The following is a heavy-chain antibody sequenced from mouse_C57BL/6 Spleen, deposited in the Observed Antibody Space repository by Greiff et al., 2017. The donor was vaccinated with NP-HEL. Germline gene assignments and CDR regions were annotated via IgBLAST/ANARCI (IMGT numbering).Heavy chain of an antibody. CDR3: ARQVFYAMDY. CDR2: IYPGGGYT. J-gene: IGHJ4*01. V-gene: IGHV1-63*01. CDR1: GYTFTNYW. Sequence: QVQLQQSGAELVRPGTSVKMSCKASGYTFTNYWIGWAKQRPGHGLEWIGDIYPGGGYTNYNEKFKGKATLTADKSSSTAYMQFSCLTSEDSAIYYCARQVFYAMDYWGQGTSVTVSS.